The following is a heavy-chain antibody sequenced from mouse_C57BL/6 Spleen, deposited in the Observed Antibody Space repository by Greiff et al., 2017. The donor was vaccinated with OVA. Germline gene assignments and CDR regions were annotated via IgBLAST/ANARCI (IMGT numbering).Heavy chain of an antibody. CDR2: IHPGSGST. V-gene: IGHV1-55*01. CDR3: ARNYVSREGNYFDY. CDR1: GYTFTSYW. J-gene: IGHJ2*01. D-gene: IGHD1-1*01. Sequence: QVQLQQPGAELVKPGASVKMSCKASGYTFTSYWITWVKQRPGQGLEWIGVIHPGSGSTNYNEKFKSKATLTVDTSSSTAYMQLSSLTSEDSAVYYCARNYVSREGNYFDYWGQGTTLTVSS.